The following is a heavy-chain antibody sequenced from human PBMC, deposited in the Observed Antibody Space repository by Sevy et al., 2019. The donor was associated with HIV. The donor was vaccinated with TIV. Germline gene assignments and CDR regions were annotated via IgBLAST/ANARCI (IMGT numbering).Heavy chain of an antibody. CDR2: INHSGST. Sequence: SETLSLTCAVYGGSFSGYYWSWIRQPPGKGLEWIGEINHSGSTNYNPSLKSRVTISVDTSKNQFSLKLSSVTAADTAVYYCARRRTTSYHFWSGYHRDWFDPRGQGTLVTVSS. CDR1: GGSFSGYY. CDR3: ARRRTTSYHFWSGYHRDWFDP. V-gene: IGHV4-34*01. J-gene: IGHJ5*02. D-gene: IGHD3-3*01.